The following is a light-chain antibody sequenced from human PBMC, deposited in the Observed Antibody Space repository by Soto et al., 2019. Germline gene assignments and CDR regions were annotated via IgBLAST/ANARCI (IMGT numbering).Light chain of an antibody. CDR1: NSDVGGYNY. Sequence: QSALTQPPSASGSPGQSVTISCTGTNSDVGGYNYVSWYQQQPGKAPKLMIYEVSKRPSGVPDRFSGSKSGNTASLTVSGLEADDEADYYCSSYAGSNNFVFGTGTKLTVL. J-gene: IGLJ1*01. V-gene: IGLV2-8*01. CDR2: EVS. CDR3: SSYAGSNNFV.